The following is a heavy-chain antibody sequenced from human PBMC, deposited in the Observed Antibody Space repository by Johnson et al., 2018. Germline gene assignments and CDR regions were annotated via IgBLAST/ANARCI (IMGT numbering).Heavy chain of an antibody. Sequence: VQLVQAGGGLVQPGGSLRLSCAASGFTFSSYAMSWVRQAPGKGLEWVSAISGSGGSTDHADSGQGRFTISRDNSKNTLYRQIKSLKAEDTAVFYCAQDQPGGAFDIWGQGTMVTVSS. V-gene: IGHV3-23*04. J-gene: IGHJ3*02. CDR1: GFTFSSYA. CDR2: ISGSGGST. D-gene: IGHD1-14*01. CDR3: AQDQPGGAFDI.